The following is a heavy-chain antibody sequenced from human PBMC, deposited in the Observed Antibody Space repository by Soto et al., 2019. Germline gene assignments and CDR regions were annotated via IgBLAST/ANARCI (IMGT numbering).Heavy chain of an antibody. CDR3: AREKVGGYDL. D-gene: IGHD4-17*01. CDR1: GFTFSIYS. V-gene: IGHV3-48*02. J-gene: IGHJ5*02. CDR2: ISDSSSTR. Sequence: EVPLVESGGGLVQPGDSLTLSCAATGFTFSIYSVNWVRQAPGKGLEWVSHISDSSSTRYYADSVRGRFTISRDNAKNSLYLQMNSLRDEDTALYYCAREKVGGYDLWGQGTLVTVSS.